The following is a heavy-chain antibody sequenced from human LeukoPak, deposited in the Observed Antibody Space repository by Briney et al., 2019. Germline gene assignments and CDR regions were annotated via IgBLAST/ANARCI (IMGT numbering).Heavy chain of an antibody. J-gene: IGHJ4*02. CDR3: ASTTYYYDRSGYYYFDH. Sequence: SGGSLRLSCAASGFTFSSYAMSWVRQAPGKGLEWVSAISGSGGSTYYADSVKGRFTISRDNSKNTMYLRMNSLRAEDTAVYYCASTTYYYDRSGYYYFDHWGQGTLVTVSS. D-gene: IGHD3-22*01. V-gene: IGHV3-23*01. CDR2: ISGSGGST. CDR1: GFTFSSYA.